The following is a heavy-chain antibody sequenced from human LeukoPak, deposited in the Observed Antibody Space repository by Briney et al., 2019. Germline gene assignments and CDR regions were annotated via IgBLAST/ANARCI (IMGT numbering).Heavy chain of an antibody. D-gene: IGHD3-22*01. CDR3: ARDHDSSGRYYRGTFDI. Sequence: ASVKVSCKASGYTFTGYYMHWVRQAPGQGLEWMGWINPNSGGTNYAQKFQGWVTMTRDTSISTAYMELSRLRSDDTAVYYCARDHDSSGRYYRGTFDIWRQGTMVTVSS. J-gene: IGHJ3*02. CDR2: INPNSGGT. V-gene: IGHV1-2*04. CDR1: GYTFTGYY.